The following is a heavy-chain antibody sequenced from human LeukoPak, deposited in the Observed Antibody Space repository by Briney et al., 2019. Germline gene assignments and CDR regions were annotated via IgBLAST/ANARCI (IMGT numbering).Heavy chain of an antibody. V-gene: IGHV1-18*01. D-gene: IGHD6-13*01. CDR1: GYTFTSYG. Sequence: ASVKVSCKASGYTFTSYGISWVRQAPGQGLEWMGWISAYNGNTNYAQKLQGRVTMTTDTSTSTDYMELRSLRSDDTAVYYCARVPRYSSSWYGIYYWGQGTLVTVSS. J-gene: IGHJ4*02. CDR2: ISAYNGNT. CDR3: ARVPRYSSSWYGIYY.